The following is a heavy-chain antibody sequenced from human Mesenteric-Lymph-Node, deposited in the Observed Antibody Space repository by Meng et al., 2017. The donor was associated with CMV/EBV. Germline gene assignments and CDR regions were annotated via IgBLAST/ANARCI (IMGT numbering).Heavy chain of an antibody. V-gene: IGHV4-39*07. CDR1: GGSISSSSYF. J-gene: IGHJ3*02. D-gene: IGHD2-2*02. CDR3: ARDYYCSSTSCYMGAFDI. CDR2: IYYSGNT. Sequence: GSLRLSCSVSGGSISSSSYFWGWIRQPPGKGLEWIGSIYYSGNTYYKPSLKSRVTISVDTSKNQFSLKLSSVTAADTAVYYCARDYYCSSTSCYMGAFDIWGQGTMVTVSS.